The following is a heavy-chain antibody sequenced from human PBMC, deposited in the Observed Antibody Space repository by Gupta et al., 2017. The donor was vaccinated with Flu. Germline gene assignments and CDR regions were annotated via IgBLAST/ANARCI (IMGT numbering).Heavy chain of an antibody. CDR1: GFTFRHYA. D-gene: IGHD3-22*01. CDR3: ARNDYDNSGFNVYFDY. Sequence: QVQLVESGGGGVQPGGSLRLSCAASGFTFRHYALHWVRQAPGKGLEWVAVSWGDGSNMFYADPVKGRFTISRDNSEEMLYLQMNSLRFEDTAVYYCARNDYDNSGFNVYFDYWGQGILATVSS. J-gene: IGHJ4*02. V-gene: IGHV3-33*01. CDR2: SWGDGSNM.